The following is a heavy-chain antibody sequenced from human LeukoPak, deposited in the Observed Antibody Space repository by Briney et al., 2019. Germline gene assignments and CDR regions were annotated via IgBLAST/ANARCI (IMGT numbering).Heavy chain of an antibody. CDR1: GGSISSGSSY. D-gene: IGHD6-13*01. V-gene: IGHV4-61*02. Sequence: PSQTLSLTCTVSGGSISSGSSYWIWIRQPAGKGLEWIGRIYTSGSTNYNPSLKSRVTISVDTSKNQFSLKLSSVTAADTAVYYCARDSRWGPYYFDYWGQGTLVTVSS. CDR3: ARDSRWGPYYFDY. CDR2: IYTSGST. J-gene: IGHJ4*02.